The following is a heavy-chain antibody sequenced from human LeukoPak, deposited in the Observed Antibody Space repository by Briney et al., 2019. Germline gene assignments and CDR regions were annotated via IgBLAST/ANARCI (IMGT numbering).Heavy chain of an antibody. CDR3: AGGGGYSGYDYDAFDI. Sequence: PSETLSLTCTVSGGSISSYYWSWIRQPPGKGLEWIGYIYYSGSTNYNPSLKSRVTISVDTSKNQFSLKLSSVTAADTAVYYCAGGGGYSGYDYDAFDIWGQGTMVTVSS. D-gene: IGHD5-12*01. CDR1: GGSISSYY. J-gene: IGHJ3*02. CDR2: IYYSGST. V-gene: IGHV4-59*01.